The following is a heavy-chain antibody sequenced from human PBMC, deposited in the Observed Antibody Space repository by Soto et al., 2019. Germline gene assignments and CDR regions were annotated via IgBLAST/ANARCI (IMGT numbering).Heavy chain of an antibody. CDR3: AGVIKYYDFWSGSGSSFDY. CDR1: GGTIGGYC. D-gene: IGHD3-3*01. J-gene: IGHJ4*02. CDR2: IYYSGST. V-gene: IGHV4-59*01. Sequence: SEPLSLTCTVSGGTIGGYCWSWIRQPPGKGLEWIGYIYYSGSTNYNPSLKSRVTISVDTSKNQFSLKLSSVTAADTAVYYCAGVIKYYDFWSGSGSSFDYWGQGTLVTVSS.